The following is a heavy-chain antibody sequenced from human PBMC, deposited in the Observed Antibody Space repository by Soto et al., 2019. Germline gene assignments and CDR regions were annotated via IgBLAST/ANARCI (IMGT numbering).Heavy chain of an antibody. J-gene: IGHJ5*02. D-gene: IGHD3-10*01. CDR1: GGSFSGYY. CDR3: ARGYYYGSGSYYNQRWFDP. CDR2: INHSGST. V-gene: IGHV4-34*01. Sequence: KSSETLSLTCAVYGGSFSGYYWSWIRQPPGKGLEWIGEINHSGSTNYNPSLKSRVTISVDTSKNQFSLKLSSVTAADTAVYYCARGYYYGSGSYYNQRWFDPWGQGTLVTVSS.